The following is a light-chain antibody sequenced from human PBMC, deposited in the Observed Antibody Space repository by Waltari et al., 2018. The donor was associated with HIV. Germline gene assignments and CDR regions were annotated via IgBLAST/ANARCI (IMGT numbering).Light chain of an antibody. CDR1: ISDVGGYNY. CDR2: EVS. CDR3: SSYAGSNNLV. Sequence: QSALTQPPSASGSPGPSVTISCTGPISDVGGYNYVSWYQHHPGKAPKLMIYEVSKRPSGVPDRFSGSKSGNTASLTVSGLQAEDEANYYCSSYAGSNNLVFGGGTKLTVL. J-gene: IGLJ2*01. V-gene: IGLV2-8*01.